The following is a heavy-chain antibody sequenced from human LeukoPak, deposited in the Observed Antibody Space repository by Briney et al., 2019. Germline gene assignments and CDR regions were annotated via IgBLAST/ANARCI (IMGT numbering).Heavy chain of an antibody. CDR1: GFTFSSYW. Sequence: GGSLRLSCAASGFTFSSYWMHWVRKAPGKGLVWVSRINSDGSSTSYADSVKGRFTISRDNAKNTLYLQMSSLRAEDTAVYYCARGQYSGSYYYYGMDVWGQGTTVTVSS. J-gene: IGHJ6*02. CDR3: ARGQYSGSYYYYGMDV. D-gene: IGHD1-26*01. V-gene: IGHV3-74*01. CDR2: INSDGSST.